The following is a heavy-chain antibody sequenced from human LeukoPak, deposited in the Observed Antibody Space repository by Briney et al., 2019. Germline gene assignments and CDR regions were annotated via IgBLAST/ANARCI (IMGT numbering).Heavy chain of an antibody. J-gene: IGHJ4*02. CDR3: ARGRRDYNYEDYFDY. D-gene: IGHD1-20*01. CDR2: IYTSGST. CDR1: GGSISSYY. V-gene: IGHV4-4*07. Sequence: SETLSLTCTASGGSISSYYWSWIRQPAGKGLEWIGRIYTSGSTNYNPSLKSRVTMSVDTSKNQFSLKLSSVTAADTAVYYCARGRRDYNYEDYFDYWGQGTLVTVSS.